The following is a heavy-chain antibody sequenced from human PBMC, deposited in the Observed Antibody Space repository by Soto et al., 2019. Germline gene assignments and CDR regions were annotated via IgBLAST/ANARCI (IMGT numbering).Heavy chain of an antibody. Sequence: QVQLQESGPGLVKPSETLSLTCTVSGGSISSYYWSWIRQPPGKGLEWIGYIYYSGSTNYNPSLKSRVSVSVDTSKNQYSLKLSSVTAADTAVYYCARDISAGGAFDIWGQGTMVTVSS. CDR3: ARDISAGGAFDI. CDR2: IYYSGST. CDR1: GGSISSYY. V-gene: IGHV4-59*01. J-gene: IGHJ3*02. D-gene: IGHD3-10*01.